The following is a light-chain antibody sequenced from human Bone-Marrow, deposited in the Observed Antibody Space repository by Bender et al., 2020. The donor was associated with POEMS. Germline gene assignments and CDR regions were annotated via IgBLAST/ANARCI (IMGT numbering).Light chain of an antibody. CDR3: QVWDSSSDQRV. CDR1: NIENQS. CDR2: HDQ. V-gene: IGLV3-21*04. Sequence: SYVLTQPPSVSVAPGKTASISCGGDNIENQSVHWYQQKPGQAPVLVMHHDQDRPSEIPDRFSGSNSGNTATLTISRVEAGDEADYYCQVWDSSSDQRVFGGGTKVIVL. J-gene: IGLJ1*01.